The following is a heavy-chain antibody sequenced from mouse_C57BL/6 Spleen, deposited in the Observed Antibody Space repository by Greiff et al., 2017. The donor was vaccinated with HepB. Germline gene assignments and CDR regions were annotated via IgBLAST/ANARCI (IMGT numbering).Heavy chain of an antibody. D-gene: IGHD1-1*01. CDR2: IWGDGST. J-gene: IGHJ2*01. CDR3: AKEGDFITTTYDSWTFLDY. CDR1: GFSLTSYG. V-gene: IGHV2-3*01. Sequence: QVQLKDSGPGLVAPSQSLSITCTVSGFSLTSYGVSWVRQPPGKGLEWLGVIWGDGSTNYHSALISRLSISKDNSKSQVFLKLNSLQTDDTATYYCAKEGDFITTTYDSWTFLDYWGQGTTLTVSS.